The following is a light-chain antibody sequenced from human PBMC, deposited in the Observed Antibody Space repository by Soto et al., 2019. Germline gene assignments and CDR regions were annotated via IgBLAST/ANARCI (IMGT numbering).Light chain of an antibody. CDR1: QTISSW. Sequence: DIQMTQSPSTLSGSVGDRVTITCRASQTISSWLACYQQKPGKAPKLLIYKASTLKSVVPSRFSGSGSGTEFTLTISSLQPDDFASYYCKQYNSYFSLTFGGGTKVDIK. CDR2: KAS. V-gene: IGKV1-5*03. CDR3: KQYNSYFSLT. J-gene: IGKJ4*01.